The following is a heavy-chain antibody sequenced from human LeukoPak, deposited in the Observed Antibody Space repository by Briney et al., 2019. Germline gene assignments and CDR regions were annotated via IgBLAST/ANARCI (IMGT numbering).Heavy chain of an antibody. V-gene: IGHV3-53*01. J-gene: IGHJ6*02. D-gene: IGHD6-13*01. CDR2: IYSGGST. CDR3: ARDRSSWFYGMDV. Sequence: QAGGSLRLSCAASGFTVSSNCMSWVRQAPGKGLEWVSVIYSGGSTYYADSVKGRFTISRDISKNTLYLQMNSLRAEDTAVYYCARDRSSWFYGMDVWGQGTTVTVSS. CDR1: GFTVSSNC.